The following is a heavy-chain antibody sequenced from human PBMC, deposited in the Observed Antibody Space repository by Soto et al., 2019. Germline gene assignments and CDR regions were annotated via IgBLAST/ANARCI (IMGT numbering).Heavy chain of an antibody. D-gene: IGHD3-10*01. V-gene: IGHV4-34*01. Sequence: QVQLQQWGAGLLKPSETLSLTCGVYGGSFSGYYWSWIRQPPGKGLEWIGEVNHSGSTNYNPSLKGRVTLSVDTSKNQFSLKLSSVTAADTALYYCARKYLPYYGSGSPYGMDVWGQGTTVTVSS. CDR3: ARKYLPYYGSGSPYGMDV. CDR2: VNHSGST. CDR1: GGSFSGYY. J-gene: IGHJ6*02.